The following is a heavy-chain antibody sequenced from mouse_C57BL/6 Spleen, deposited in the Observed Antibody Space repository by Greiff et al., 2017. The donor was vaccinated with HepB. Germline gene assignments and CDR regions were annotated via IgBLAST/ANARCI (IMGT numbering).Heavy chain of an antibody. CDR3: TRDFYYFDY. J-gene: IGHJ2*01. CDR1: GYTFTDYE. Sequence: QVQLQQSGAELVRPGASVTLSCKASGYTFTDYEMHWVKQTPVHGLEWIGAIDPETGGNAYNQKFKGKAILTADKSSSTAYMELRSLTSEDSAVYYCTRDFYYFDYWGQGTTLTVSS. V-gene: IGHV1-15*01. CDR2: IDPETGGN.